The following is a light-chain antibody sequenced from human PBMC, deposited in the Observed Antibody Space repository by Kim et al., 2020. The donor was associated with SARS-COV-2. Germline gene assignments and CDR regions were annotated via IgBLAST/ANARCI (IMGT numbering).Light chain of an antibody. J-gene: IGKJ5*01. CDR3: HQGYSSPQIT. CDR1: QTIRSH. V-gene: IGKV1-39*01. Sequence: ASVGARVTITCRQSQTIRSHLNWYQQKPEKAPKLRIFAASSLQSGVPSRFSGSGSGTDFTLTITTLQPEDFATYYCHQGYSSPQITFGQGHDWRL. CDR2: AAS.